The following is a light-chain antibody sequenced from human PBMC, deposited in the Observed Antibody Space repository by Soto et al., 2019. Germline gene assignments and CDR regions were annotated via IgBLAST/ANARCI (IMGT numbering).Light chain of an antibody. V-gene: IGKV3-20*01. CDR2: GAS. CDR1: QSVSSSY. CDR3: QQYGSSLSIT. Sequence: EIVLTQSPGTLSLSPGERATLSCRASQSVSSSYLAWYQQKPGQAPRLLIYGASSRATVIPDLFSGSGCGTDFPLTISRLDPEDFAVYYCQQYGSSLSITFGQGTRLEIK. J-gene: IGKJ5*01.